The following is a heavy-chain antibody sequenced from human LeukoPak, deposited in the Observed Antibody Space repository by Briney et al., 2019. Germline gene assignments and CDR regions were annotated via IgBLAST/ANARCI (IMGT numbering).Heavy chain of an antibody. CDR3: ARDYKQ. J-gene: IGHJ4*02. CDR1: AFTFSSYA. CDR2: TSYDESTK. Sequence: GGSLRLSCAASAFTFSSYAMHWVRQAPGKGLEWVAVTSYDESTKHYADSVKGRFTISRDNYKNTLYLQMKSLRAEDTAVYYCARDYKQGGQGTLVTVSS. D-gene: IGHD3-10*01. V-gene: IGHV3-30-3*01.